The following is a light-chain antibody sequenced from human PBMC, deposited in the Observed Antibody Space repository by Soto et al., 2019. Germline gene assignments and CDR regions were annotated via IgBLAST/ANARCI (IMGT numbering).Light chain of an antibody. Sequence: EIVLTQSPGTLSLSPGEGATLSCRASQSVSSRYLAWYQQKPGQAPRLLIYGAYNRATGIPDRFSGSGSGTDFTLTIRRLEPEDFAVYYCQQYDNSLAYTFGQGTKLDIK. J-gene: IGKJ2*01. CDR3: QQYDNSLAYT. V-gene: IGKV3-20*01. CDR2: GAY. CDR1: QSVSSRY.